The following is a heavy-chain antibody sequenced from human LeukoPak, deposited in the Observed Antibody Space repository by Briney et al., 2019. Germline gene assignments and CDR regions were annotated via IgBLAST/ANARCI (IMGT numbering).Heavy chain of an antibody. D-gene: IGHD2-21*02. CDR3: ARDVRGSVTAYFYYYMDV. CDR1: GFTFSSYG. Sequence: PGGSLRLSFAASGFTFSSYGMSWVRQAPGKGLEWVTTIKQDGSEKYSVDSVKGRFTISRDNAKNSLYLQMNSLRTEDTAVYYCARDVRGSVTAYFYYYMDVWGKGTTVTVSS. V-gene: IGHV3-7*01. CDR2: IKQDGSEK. J-gene: IGHJ6*03.